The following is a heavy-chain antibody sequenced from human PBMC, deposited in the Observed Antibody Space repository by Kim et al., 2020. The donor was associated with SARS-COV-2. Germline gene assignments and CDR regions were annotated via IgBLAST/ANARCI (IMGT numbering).Heavy chain of an antibody. CDR3: ARNRWFGP. V-gene: IGHV4-59*01. CDR2: IYDSGKT. CDR1: GASISNYY. Sequence: SETLSLTCTVSGASISNYYWSWIRQPPGKGLEWIGLIYDSGKTNYNPSLKSRVTILVDTSKNQFSLQLTSVTAADTAVYYCARNRWFGPGGQGTLVTVSS. J-gene: IGHJ5*02.